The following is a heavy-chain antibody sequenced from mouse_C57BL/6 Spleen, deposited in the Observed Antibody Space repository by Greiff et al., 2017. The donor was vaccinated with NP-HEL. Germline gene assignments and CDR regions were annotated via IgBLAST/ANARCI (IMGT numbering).Heavy chain of an antibody. D-gene: IGHD2-5*01. J-gene: IGHJ4*01. Sequence: EVQLQQSGGGLVKPGGSLKLSCAASGFTFSDYGMHWVRQAPEKGLEWVAYISSGSSTIYYADTVKGRFTISRDNAKNTLFLQMTSLRSEDTAMYYCARRVYSNYEDYYAMDYWGQGTSVTVSS. CDR3: ARRVYSNYEDYYAMDY. CDR2: ISSGSSTI. CDR1: GFTFSDYG. V-gene: IGHV5-17*01.